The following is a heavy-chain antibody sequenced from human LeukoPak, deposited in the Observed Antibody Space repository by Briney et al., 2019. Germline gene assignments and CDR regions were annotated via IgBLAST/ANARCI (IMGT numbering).Heavy chain of an antibody. CDR2: IIPIFGTA. Sequence: SVKVSCKASGGTFSSYAISWVRQAPGQGLEWMGGIIPIFGTANYAQKFQGRVTITADESTSTAYMELSSLRSEDTAVYYYATRTNSSGWTYYYYGMDVWGKGTTVTVSS. CDR1: GGTFSSYA. CDR3: ATRTNSSGWTYYYYGMDV. J-gene: IGHJ6*04. D-gene: IGHD6-19*01. V-gene: IGHV1-69*13.